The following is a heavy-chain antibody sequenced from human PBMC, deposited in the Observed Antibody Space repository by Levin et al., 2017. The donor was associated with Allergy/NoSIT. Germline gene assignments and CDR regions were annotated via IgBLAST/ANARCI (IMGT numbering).Heavy chain of an antibody. CDR3: ARVMAEDAFDI. J-gene: IGHJ3*02. CDR1: GFTFSSYG. V-gene: IGHV3-33*01. D-gene: IGHD2-8*01. CDR2: IWYVGSNK. Sequence: GGSLRLSCAASGFTFSSYGMHWVRQAPGKGLEWVAVIWYVGSNKYYADSVKGRFTISRDNSKNTLYLQMNSLRAEDTAVYYCARVMAEDAFDIWGQGTMVTVSS.